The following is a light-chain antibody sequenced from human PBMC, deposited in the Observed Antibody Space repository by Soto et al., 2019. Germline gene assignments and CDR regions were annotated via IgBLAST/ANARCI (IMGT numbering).Light chain of an antibody. CDR2: GAS. CDR3: QQYNNWPPLT. Sequence: EIVMTQSPDSLSVSLGEGATLSCRASQSVSSNLAWYQQKPGQAPRLLIYGASTRATGVPARFSGSGSGTEFTLTISSLQSEDFAVYYCQQYNNWPPLTFGGGTKVAIK. J-gene: IGKJ4*01. V-gene: IGKV3-15*01. CDR1: QSVSSN.